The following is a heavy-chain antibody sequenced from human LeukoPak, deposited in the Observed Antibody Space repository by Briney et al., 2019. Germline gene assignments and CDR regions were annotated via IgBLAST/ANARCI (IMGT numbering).Heavy chain of an antibody. V-gene: IGHV3-23*01. CDR2: ISGSGGST. CDR3: AKESGITMVQGVIKGFHFDY. D-gene: IGHD3-10*01. Sequence: GGSLRLSCAASGFTFSSYAMSWVRQAPGKGLEWVSAISGSGGSTYYADSVKGRFTISRGNSKNTLYLQMNSLRAEDTAVYYCAKESGITMVQGVIKGFHFDYWGQGTLVTVSS. J-gene: IGHJ4*02. CDR1: GFTFSSYA.